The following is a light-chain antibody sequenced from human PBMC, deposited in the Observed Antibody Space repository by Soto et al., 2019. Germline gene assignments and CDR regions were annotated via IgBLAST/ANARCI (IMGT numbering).Light chain of an antibody. Sequence: EIVLPQSPGTLSLSPGERATLSCRASQSVSSNLAWYQQKPGQAPRLLIYGASTRATGIPARVSGSGSGKEFTLTISSLQSEDFAVYDCQQYNNWPQTFGQGTKVDI. CDR3: QQYNNWPQT. CDR1: QSVSSN. J-gene: IGKJ1*01. CDR2: GAS. V-gene: IGKV3-15*01.